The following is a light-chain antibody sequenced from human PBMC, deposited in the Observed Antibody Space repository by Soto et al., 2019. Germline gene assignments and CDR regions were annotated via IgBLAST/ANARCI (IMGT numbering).Light chain of an antibody. Sequence: ELVMTQSPATLCLSPGDTATLSCRASQSIGSNLAWYQQKPGQPPRPLIYGASTRASGVPARFSGRGSGTEFTLTITNLQSEDFAVYYCQQYSTWVTFGGGTQLEIE. J-gene: IGKJ4*01. CDR2: GAS. V-gene: IGKV3-15*01. CDR3: QQYSTWVT. CDR1: QSIGSN.